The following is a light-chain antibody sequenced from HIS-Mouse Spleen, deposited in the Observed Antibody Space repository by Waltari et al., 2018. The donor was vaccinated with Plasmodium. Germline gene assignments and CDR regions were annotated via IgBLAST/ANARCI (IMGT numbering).Light chain of an antibody. Sequence: SYELPQPPSVSVSPGQTASITCPAAKLGDNYVCWYQQKPGKSPVLVIYQDSKRPAGNPGRFSGSNSGNTATLTISGTQAMDEADYYCQAWDSSTAWVFGGGTKLTVL. V-gene: IGLV3-1*01. CDR1: KLGDNY. CDR3: QAWDSSTAWV. J-gene: IGLJ2*01. CDR2: QDS.